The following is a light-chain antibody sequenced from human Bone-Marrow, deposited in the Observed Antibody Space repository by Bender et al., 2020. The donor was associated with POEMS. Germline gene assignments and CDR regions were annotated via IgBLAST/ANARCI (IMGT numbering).Light chain of an antibody. J-gene: IGLJ2*01. CDR1: SSDIGTYNY. CDR2: EVT. CDR3: SSYGGTNNLL. Sequence: QSALTQPPSASGSPGQSVNISCTGTSSDIGTYNYVSWYQQHPGRAPKLMIYEVTKRPSGVPDRFSASKSGNTASLTVSGLQAEDDADYYCSSYGGTNNLLFGGGTKLTVL. V-gene: IGLV2-8*01.